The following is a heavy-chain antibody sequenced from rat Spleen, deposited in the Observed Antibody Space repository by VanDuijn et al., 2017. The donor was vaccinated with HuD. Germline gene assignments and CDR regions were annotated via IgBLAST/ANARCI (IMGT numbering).Heavy chain of an antibody. D-gene: IGHD1-6*01. CDR3: STAGSFTDYYFAGGFDY. V-gene: IGHV5-27*01. Sequence: EVQVVESGGGLVQPGRSLKLSCAASGFTFSNYYMAWVRQAPTKGLEWVAYISTGGGKTYYRDSVKGRFTVSRDNAKSTLYLQMDSLRSEDTATYYCSTAGSFTDYYFAGGFDYWGQGVMVTVSS. CDR1: GFTFSNYY. J-gene: IGHJ2*01. CDR2: ISTGGGKT.